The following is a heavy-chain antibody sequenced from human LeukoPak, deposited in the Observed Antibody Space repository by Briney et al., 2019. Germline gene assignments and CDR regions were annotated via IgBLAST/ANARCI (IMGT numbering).Heavy chain of an antibody. CDR2: ISGSGGST. CDR3: AKPGYCSGGSCRGGWFDP. V-gene: IGHV3-23*01. Sequence: GSLRLSCAASGFTVSNNYMSWDRQAPGKGLEWVSAISGSGGSTYYADSVKGRFTISRDNSKNTLYLQMNSLRAEDTAVYYCAKPGYCSGGSCRGGWFDPWGQGTLVTVSS. D-gene: IGHD2-15*01. CDR1: GFTVSNNY. J-gene: IGHJ5*02.